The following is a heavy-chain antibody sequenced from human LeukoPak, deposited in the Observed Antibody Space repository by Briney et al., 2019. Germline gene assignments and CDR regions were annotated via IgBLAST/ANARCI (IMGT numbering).Heavy chain of an antibody. D-gene: IGHD5-24*01. CDR1: GGTLSGYY. V-gene: IGHV4-34*01. J-gene: IGHJ4*02. CDR3: AREGLRNVHNPLGY. Sequence: SETLSLTCAVYGGTLSGYYWSWLRQPPGKGLEWIGEIKESEKTNYNPSLKSRVTISIDTSKNQFSLKLSSVTAADTAVYYCAREGLRNVHNPLGYWGQGTLVTVSS. CDR2: IKESEKT.